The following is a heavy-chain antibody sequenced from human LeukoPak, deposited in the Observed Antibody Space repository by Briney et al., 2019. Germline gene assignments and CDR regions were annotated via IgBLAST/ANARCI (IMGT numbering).Heavy chain of an antibody. J-gene: IGHJ4*02. Sequence: SETLSLTCTVSGGSIGSSSYYWGWIRQPPGKGLEWIGSIYYSGSTYYNPSLKSRVTISVDTSKSQFSLKLSSVTAADTAVYYCARRPPYCGGDCFDYWGQGTLVTVSS. CDR3: ARRPPYCGGDCFDY. CDR2: IYYSGST. V-gene: IGHV4-39*01. CDR1: GGSIGSSSYY. D-gene: IGHD2-21*01.